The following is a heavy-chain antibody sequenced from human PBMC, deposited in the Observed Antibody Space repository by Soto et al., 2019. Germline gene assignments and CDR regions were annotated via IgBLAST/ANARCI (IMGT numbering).Heavy chain of an antibody. J-gene: IGHJ4*02. CDR2: ISSNGGST. D-gene: IGHD1-26*01. CDR3: VKGSRPGELLPYYFDY. V-gene: IGHV3-64D*06. CDR1: GFTFSSYA. Sequence: GGSLRLSCSASGFTFSSYAMHWVRQAPGKGLEYVSAISSNGGSTYYADSVKGRFTISRDNSKNTLYLQMSSLRAEDTAVYYCVKGSRPGELLPYYFDYWGQGTLVTVSS.